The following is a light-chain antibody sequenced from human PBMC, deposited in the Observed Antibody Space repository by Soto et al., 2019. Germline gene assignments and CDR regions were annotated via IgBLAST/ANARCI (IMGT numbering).Light chain of an antibody. J-gene: IGLJ1*01. CDR3: QSYDSSLSGLV. V-gene: IGLV1-40*01. CDR2: GNG. Sequence: QSVLTQPPSVSGAPGQRVTISCTGSSSNIGAGYDVHWYQQLPGTAPNLLIYGNGNRPSGVPDRFSGAKSGTSSSLAITGRQPEDDAGYYCQSYDSSLSGLVFGTGTKLTVL. CDR1: SSNIGAGYD.